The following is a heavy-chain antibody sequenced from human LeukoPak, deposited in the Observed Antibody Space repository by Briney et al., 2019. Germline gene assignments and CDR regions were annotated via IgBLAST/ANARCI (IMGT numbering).Heavy chain of an antibody. Sequence: GGSRRLSCAASGFTFSSYGMHWVRQAPGKGLEWVAVISYDGSNKYYADSVKGRFTISRDNSKNTLYLQMNSLRAEDTAVYYCAKSYSGWYGPFDYWGQGTLVTVSS. J-gene: IGHJ4*02. CDR2: ISYDGSNK. CDR1: GFTFSSYG. V-gene: IGHV3-30*18. D-gene: IGHD6-19*01. CDR3: AKSYSGWYGPFDY.